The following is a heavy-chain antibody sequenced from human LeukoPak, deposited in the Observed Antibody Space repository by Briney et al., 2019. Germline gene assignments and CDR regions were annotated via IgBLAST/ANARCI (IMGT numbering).Heavy chain of an antibody. V-gene: IGHV4-39*01. CDR1: GGSISSSSYY. D-gene: IGHD3-9*01. Sequence: SETLSLTCTVSGGSISSSSYYWGWIRQPPGKGLEWIGSIYYSGSTYYNPSLKSRVTISVDTSKNQFSLKLSSVTAADTAVYYCASGGVYYDILTGYPEKSFDYWGQGTLVTVSS. J-gene: IGHJ4*02. CDR3: ASGGVYYDILTGYPEKSFDY. CDR2: IYYSGST.